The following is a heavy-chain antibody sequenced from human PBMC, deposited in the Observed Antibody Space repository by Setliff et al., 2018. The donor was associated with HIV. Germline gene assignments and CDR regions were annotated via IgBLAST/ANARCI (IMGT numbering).Heavy chain of an antibody. D-gene: IGHD4-4*01. Sequence: PSETLSLTCAVSSGSVNGYYWSWIRQPPGEGPEWIGEINHGGSTNYIPSLKSRIAISVDMSKREVSLKLNSVTAADTAMYYCARGRMATVLIRNWIDPWGQGSLVTVSS. J-gene: IGHJ5*02. V-gene: IGHV4-34*01. CDR2: INHGGST. CDR1: SGSVNGYY. CDR3: ARGRMATVLIRNWIDP.